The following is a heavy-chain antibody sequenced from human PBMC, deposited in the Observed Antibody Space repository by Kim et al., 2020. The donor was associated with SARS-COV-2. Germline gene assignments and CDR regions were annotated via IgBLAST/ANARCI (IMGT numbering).Heavy chain of an antibody. J-gene: IGHJ4*02. CDR3: AKEGGRGLETDCFDH. V-gene: IGHV3-23*01. D-gene: IGHD1-1*01. Sequence: DSVKGRFTISRDNSKNTLYLQMNSLRADDTATYYCAKEGGRGLETDCFDHWGQGTLVTVSS.